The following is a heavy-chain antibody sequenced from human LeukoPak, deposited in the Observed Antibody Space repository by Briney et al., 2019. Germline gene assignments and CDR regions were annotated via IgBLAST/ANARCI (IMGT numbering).Heavy chain of an antibody. CDR2: IYTSGST. V-gene: IGHV4-61*02. Sequence: SETLSLTCTVSGGSISSGSYYWSWIRQPAGKGLEWIGRIYTSGSTNYNPSLKSRVTISVDTSKNQFSLKLSSVTAADTAVYYCARDLIASGSYGFDYWGQGTLVTVSS. D-gene: IGHD1-26*01. CDR3: ARDLIASGSYGFDY. J-gene: IGHJ4*02. CDR1: GGSISSGSYY.